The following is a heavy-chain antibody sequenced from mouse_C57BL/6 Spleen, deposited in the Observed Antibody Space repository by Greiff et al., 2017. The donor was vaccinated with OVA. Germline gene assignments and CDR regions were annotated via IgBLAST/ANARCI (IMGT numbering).Heavy chain of an antibody. CDR2: IDPSDSYT. Sequence: QVQLQQPGAELVRPGTSVKLSCKASGYTFTSYWMHWVKQRPGQGLEWIGVIDPSDSYTNYNQKFKGKATLTVDTSSSTAYMQLSSLTSEDSAVYYCARGDSSGYVEFAYWGQGTLVTAAA. CDR3: ARGDSSGYVEFAY. CDR1: GYTFTSYW. V-gene: IGHV1-59*01. D-gene: IGHD3-2*02. J-gene: IGHJ3*01.